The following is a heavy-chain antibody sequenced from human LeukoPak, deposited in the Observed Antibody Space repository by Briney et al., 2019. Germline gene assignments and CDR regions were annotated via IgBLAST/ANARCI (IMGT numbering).Heavy chain of an antibody. CDR3: SRGGANDI. J-gene: IGHJ4*02. V-gene: IGHV4-4*07. CDR1: GGSITYDY. D-gene: IGHD1-1*01. Sequence: SETLSLTCTVSGGSITYDYWTWIRQPAGKGLEWIGRIFTGGSGTYNPSLKSRVTMSLDMSKNQFFLTLSSVTAADTAVYFCSRGGANDIWGQGTLVIVSP. CDR2: IFTGGSG.